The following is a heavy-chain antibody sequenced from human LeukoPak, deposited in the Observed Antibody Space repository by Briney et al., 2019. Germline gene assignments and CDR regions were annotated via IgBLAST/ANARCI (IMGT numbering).Heavy chain of an antibody. CDR3: ARSFHSSSWYFDY. V-gene: IGHV4-59*08. CDR1: SGSISTYY. D-gene: IGHD6-13*01. CDR2: IYYSGST. J-gene: IGHJ4*02. Sequence: SETLSLTCTVSSGSISTYYWSWIRQPPGKGLEWIGYIYYSGSTNYNPSLNSRVTISVDTSKNQFSLKLSSVTAAHTAVYYCARSFHSSSWYFDYWGQGTLVTVSS.